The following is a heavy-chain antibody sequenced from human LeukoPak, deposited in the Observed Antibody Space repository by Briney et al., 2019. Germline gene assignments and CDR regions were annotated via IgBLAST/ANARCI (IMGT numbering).Heavy chain of an antibody. CDR2: IYHSGST. V-gene: IGHV4-39*02. Sequence: SETLSLTCAVSGGSIRSSNYYWAWLRQSPEKGLEWIGSIYHSGSTYYSPSLRSRVTILVETSQNQFSLKLTPVAAADTAVYYCARDRGRVLPPDLYFSMDVWGKGTTVTVSS. J-gene: IGHJ6*03. CDR3: ARDRGRVLPPDLYFSMDV. CDR1: GGSIRSSNYY. D-gene: IGHD2-2*01.